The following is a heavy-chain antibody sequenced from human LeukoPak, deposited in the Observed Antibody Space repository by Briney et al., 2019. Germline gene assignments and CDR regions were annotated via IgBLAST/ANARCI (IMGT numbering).Heavy chain of an antibody. J-gene: IGHJ3*02. CDR2: MYYSGST. D-gene: IGHD3-3*01. CDR1: YGSLSNYY. V-gene: IGHV4-59*01. Sequence: SETLSLTCTVSYGSLSNYYWSWIRQPPGKGLEWIGYMYYSGSTNYNPSFESRVTISVDTSENQFSLKLSSLTAADTAVYYCARDFTMGQTFDIWGQGIMVTVSS. CDR3: ARDFTMGQTFDI.